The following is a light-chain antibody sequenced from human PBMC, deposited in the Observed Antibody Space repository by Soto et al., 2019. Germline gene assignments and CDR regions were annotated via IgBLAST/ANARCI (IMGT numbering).Light chain of an antibody. J-gene: IGLJ1*01. V-gene: IGLV1-40*01. CDR2: ANG. CDR3: ASFTSISTYV. CDR1: SSNIGAGYD. Sequence: QAVVTQPPSVSGAPGQRVTISCTGSSSNIGAGYDVHWYQQLPGTAPKLLIYANGNRPSGVPDRFSGSKSGTSASLAITGLQAEDESHYYCASFTSISTYVFGTGTKLTVL.